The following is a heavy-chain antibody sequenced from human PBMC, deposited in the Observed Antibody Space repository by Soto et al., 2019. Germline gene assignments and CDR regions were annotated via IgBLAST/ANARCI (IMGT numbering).Heavy chain of an antibody. Sequence: GWSPRLSCAASGFTVSSYHMSWVRQAPGKGLEWVSVIYSGGSTYYADSVKGRFTISRDNSKNTLYLQMNSLRAEDTAVYYCARDSSGFPDAFDIWGQGTMVTLSS. CDR2: IYSGGST. J-gene: IGHJ3*02. CDR3: ARDSSGFPDAFDI. D-gene: IGHD3-22*01. V-gene: IGHV3-66*01. CDR1: GFTVSSYH.